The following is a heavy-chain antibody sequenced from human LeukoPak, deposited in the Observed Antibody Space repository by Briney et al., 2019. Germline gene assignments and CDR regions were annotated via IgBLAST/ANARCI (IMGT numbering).Heavy chain of an antibody. CDR3: AKDIGRDIYYYYYYGMDV. D-gene: IGHD3/OR15-3a*01. V-gene: IGHV3-43*02. Sequence: HPGGSLRLSCAASGFTFDDYAMHWVRQAPGKGLEWVSLISGDGGSTYYADSVKGRFTISRDNSKNSLYLQMNSLRTEDTALYYCAKDIGRDIYYYYYYGMDVWGLGTTVTVSS. J-gene: IGHJ6*02. CDR2: ISGDGGST. CDR1: GFTFDDYA.